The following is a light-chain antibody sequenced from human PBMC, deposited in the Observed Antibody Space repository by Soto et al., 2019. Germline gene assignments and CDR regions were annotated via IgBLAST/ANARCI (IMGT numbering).Light chain of an antibody. Sequence: VLTQSPATLFLSPGERATLSCRASQTVSRYLAWYQQKPGQAPRLLISYASNRATGIPARFSGSGSGTDYTLTISSLEPEDFAVYYCQQRSTWPLFTFGGGTKVEI. CDR3: QQRSTWPLFT. V-gene: IGKV3-11*01. J-gene: IGKJ4*01. CDR1: QTVSRY. CDR2: YAS.